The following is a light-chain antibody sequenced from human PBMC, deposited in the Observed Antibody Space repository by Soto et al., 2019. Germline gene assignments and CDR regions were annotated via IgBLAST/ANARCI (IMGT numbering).Light chain of an antibody. CDR2: AAS. Sequence: EIVLTQSPGTLYLSPGERATLSCRASQSVSSNYLAWYQQKRGQAPRLLIYAASARATGIPDRFSGSGSGTDFTLTLSRLEPEDFAVYFCQLYRSSPPRYTFGQGTKLEIK. CDR3: QLYRSSPPRYT. CDR1: QSVSSNY. V-gene: IGKV3-20*01. J-gene: IGKJ2*01.